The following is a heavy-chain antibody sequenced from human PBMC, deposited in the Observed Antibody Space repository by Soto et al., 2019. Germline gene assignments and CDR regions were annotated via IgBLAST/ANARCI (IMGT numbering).Heavy chain of an antibody. CDR3: ARDRITIFDRDDMDV. D-gene: IGHD3-3*01. CDR1: GYTFTSYG. V-gene: IGHV1-18*01. J-gene: IGHJ6*02. CDR2: ISPYNGNT. Sequence: GASVKVSCKASGYTFTSYGISWVRQAPGQGFEWMGWISPYNGNTKYAEKVRGRVTLTTDISTSTTYMEVRSLRSDDTAVYYCARDRITIFDRDDMDVWGQGTTVTVSS.